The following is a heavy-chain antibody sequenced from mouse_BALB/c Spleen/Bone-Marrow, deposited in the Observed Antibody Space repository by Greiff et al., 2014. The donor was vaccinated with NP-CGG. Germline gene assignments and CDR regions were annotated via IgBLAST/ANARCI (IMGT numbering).Heavy chain of an antibody. CDR2: IYPGDGDT. V-gene: IGHV1-87*01. J-gene: IGHJ2*01. CDR1: GYTFTSYW. Sequence: LQESGAELARPGASVNLSCKASGYTFTSYWMQWVKQRPGQGLEWIGAIYPGDGDTRYTQKFKGKATLTADKSSSTAYMQLSSLASEDSAVYYCARGDPFDYWGQGTTLTVSS. CDR3: ARGDPFDY.